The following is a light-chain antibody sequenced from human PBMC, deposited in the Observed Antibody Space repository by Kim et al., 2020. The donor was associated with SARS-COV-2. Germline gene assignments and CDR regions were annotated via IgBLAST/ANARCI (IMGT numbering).Light chain of an antibody. V-gene: IGKV1-33*01. CDR1: QDISNY. Sequence: DIQMIQSPSSLSASVGDRVTITCQASQDISNYLSSFQQKPGKAPKLLIYDASNLETGVPSMFSGSGSGTDFTVTISCLQPEDIAAYYCQQSDNLPLSFGGGTKVDIK. J-gene: IGKJ4*01. CDR2: DAS. CDR3: QQSDNLPLS.